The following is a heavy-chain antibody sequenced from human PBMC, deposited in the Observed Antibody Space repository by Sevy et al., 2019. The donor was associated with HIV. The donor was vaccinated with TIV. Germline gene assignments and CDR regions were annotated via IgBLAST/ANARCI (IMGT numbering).Heavy chain of an antibody. J-gene: IGHJ6*02. Sequence: GGSLRLSCAASGFTFSSYAMHWVRQAPGKGLEWVAVISYDGSNKYYADSVKGRFTISRDNSKNTRYLQMISLRAEDTAVYYCARGYCSGGSCYSGAIYYYGMDVWGQGTTVTVSS. CDR3: ARGYCSGGSCYSGAIYYYGMDV. CDR2: ISYDGSNK. CDR1: GFTFSSYA. V-gene: IGHV3-30*04. D-gene: IGHD2-15*01.